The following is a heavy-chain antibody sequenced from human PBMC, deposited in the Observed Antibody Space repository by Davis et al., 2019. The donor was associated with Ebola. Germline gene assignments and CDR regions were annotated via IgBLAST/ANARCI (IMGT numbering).Heavy chain of an antibody. Sequence: SVKVSCMASGYTFTSYGISWVRQAPGQGLDWMGGIIPIFGTANYAQKFQGRVTITADESTSTAYMELSSLRSEDTAVYYCAREVTMVQGVIITGYYYYYGMDVWGQGTTVTVSS. CDR3: AREVTMVQGVIITGYYYYYGMDV. V-gene: IGHV1-69*13. D-gene: IGHD3-10*01. CDR1: GYTFTSYG. J-gene: IGHJ6*02. CDR2: IIPIFGTA.